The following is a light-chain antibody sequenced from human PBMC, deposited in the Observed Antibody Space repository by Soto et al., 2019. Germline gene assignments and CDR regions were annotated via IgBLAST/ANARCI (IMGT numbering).Light chain of an antibody. V-gene: IGLV2-11*01. CDR1: SSDVGGYNY. CDR2: DVS. Sequence: QSVLTQPRSVSGSPGQSVTISCTGTSSDVGGYNYVSWYQQHPGKAPKLMIYDVSKRPSGVPDRFSGSQSGNTASLTISGLQAEDEADYYCSSYAGSDTHVVFGGGTKVTVL. CDR3: SSYAGSDTHVV. J-gene: IGLJ2*01.